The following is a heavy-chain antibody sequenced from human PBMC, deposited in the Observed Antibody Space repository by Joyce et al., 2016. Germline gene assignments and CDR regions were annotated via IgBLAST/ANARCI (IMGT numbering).Heavy chain of an antibody. CDR1: GGSFNKYT. CDR3: AGTFNYPHHDGMDV. D-gene: IGHD4-11*01. Sequence: QVHLVQSGAEVKKSGSSVRVSCKASGGSFNKYTVSWVRQAPGQGLAWIGRIIPMLNMTNYAQEFQGRVTITADTSTTTAYMQLTGLRFDDTAVYFCAGTFNYPHHDGMDVWGQGTTVTVSS. J-gene: IGHJ6*02. V-gene: IGHV1-69*02. CDR2: IIPMLNMT.